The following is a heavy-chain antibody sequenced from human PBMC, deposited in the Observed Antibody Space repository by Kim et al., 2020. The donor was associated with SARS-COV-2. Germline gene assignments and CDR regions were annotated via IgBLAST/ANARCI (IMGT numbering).Heavy chain of an antibody. D-gene: IGHD6-19*01. V-gene: IGHV4-61*01. CDR3: ASVSSAWFRGVFDY. Sequence: SETLSLTCTVSGGAGSGGRYYWSWIRQPPGKELEWIGCIYYTGSTNYNPSLKSRVTISVDTSKNQFSLKLNSVTAADTAVYYCASVSSAWFRGVFDYWGQGTLVTVSS. CDR1: GGAGSGGRYY. J-gene: IGHJ4*02. CDR2: IYYTGST.